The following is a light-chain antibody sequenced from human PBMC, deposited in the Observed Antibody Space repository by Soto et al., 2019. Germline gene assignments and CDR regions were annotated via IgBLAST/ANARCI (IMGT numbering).Light chain of an antibody. CDR1: SSDIGSYNH. J-gene: IGLJ1*01. V-gene: IGLV2-14*03. Sequence: QCALSHSASLSGAPGQSITISYSGTSSDIGSYNHVAWYQQFPGKSPKLMIYAVSDRPPGVSDRFSGSKSGITASLTISGLQTEDEADYYCISYTDRQSYLFGTGTKV. CDR3: ISYTDRQSYL. CDR2: AVS.